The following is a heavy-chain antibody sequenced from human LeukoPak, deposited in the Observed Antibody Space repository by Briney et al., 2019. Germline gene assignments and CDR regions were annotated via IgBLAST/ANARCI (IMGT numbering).Heavy chain of an antibody. J-gene: IGHJ4*02. D-gene: IGHD3-10*01. CDR3: ASRGDY. Sequence: SQTLSLTCTVSSGSISSGRYYWSWIRQPAGKGLEWIGRIYTSGSTNYNPSLKSRVTISVDTSKNQFSLKLSSVTAADTAVYYCASRGDYWGQGTLVTVSS. CDR2: IYTSGST. V-gene: IGHV4-61*02. CDR1: SGSISSGRYY.